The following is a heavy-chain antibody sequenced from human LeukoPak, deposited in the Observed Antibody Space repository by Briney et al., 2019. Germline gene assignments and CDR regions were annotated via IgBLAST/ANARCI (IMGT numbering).Heavy chain of an antibody. Sequence: GGSLRLSCAASGFTVSSNYMSWVRQAPGKGLEWVSGVSDSGGYTYYADSVKGQFTISRDNSKNTVYLQMNSLRAEDTAVYYCAKSSSRYYYYDMDVWGQGTTVTVSS. J-gene: IGHJ6*02. CDR1: GFTVSSNY. V-gene: IGHV3-23*01. CDR3: AKSSSRYYYYDMDV. D-gene: IGHD2-2*01. CDR2: VSDSGGYT.